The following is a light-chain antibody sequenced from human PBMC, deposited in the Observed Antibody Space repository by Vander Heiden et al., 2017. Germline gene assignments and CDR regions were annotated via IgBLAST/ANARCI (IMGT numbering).Light chain of an antibody. J-gene: IGKJ1*01. CDR2: KAS. CDR1: QSISSW. CDR3: QHDWT. Sequence: DIQMTQSPSTLSASVGDRVTITCRASQSISSWLAWYQQKPGKAPKLLIYKASSLESGVPSRFSGSGSGTEFTITISSLQPDDFATYYCQHDWTFGQGTKVEIK. V-gene: IGKV1-5*03.